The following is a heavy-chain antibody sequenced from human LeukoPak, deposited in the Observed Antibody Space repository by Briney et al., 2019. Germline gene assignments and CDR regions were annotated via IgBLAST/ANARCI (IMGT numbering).Heavy chain of an antibody. Sequence: SVKVSCKASGGTFSSYDISWVRQAPGQGLEWMGGIIPIFGTANYAQKFQGRVTITTDESTSTAYMELSSLRSEDTAVYYCARDKMYSSGWALDYWGQGTLVTVSS. CDR1: GGTFSSYD. J-gene: IGHJ4*02. V-gene: IGHV1-69*05. CDR3: ARDKMYSSGWALDY. D-gene: IGHD6-19*01. CDR2: IIPIFGTA.